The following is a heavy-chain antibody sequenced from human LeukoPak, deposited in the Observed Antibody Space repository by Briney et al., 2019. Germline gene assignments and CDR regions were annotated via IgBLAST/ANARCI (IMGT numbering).Heavy chain of an antibody. CDR3: ARGLASGYPPIPFDY. Sequence: PSETLTLTCAVYDGSFSGYYWTWIRQPPGKGLEWIGEIIDTGSTKYNSSVKSRVTISVDTSKNQFSLSLDSVTAADTAVYYCARGLASGYPPIPFDYWGQGTLVTVSS. CDR1: DGSFSGYY. J-gene: IGHJ4*02. D-gene: IGHD3-3*01. V-gene: IGHV4-34*12. CDR2: IIDTGST.